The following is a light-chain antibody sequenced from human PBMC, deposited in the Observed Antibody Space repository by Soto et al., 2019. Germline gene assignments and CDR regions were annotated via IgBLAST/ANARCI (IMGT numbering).Light chain of an antibody. CDR1: SSDVGGYNY. Sequence: QSALTQPASVSGSPGQSITISCTGTSSDVGGYNYVSWYQQHPGKAPKLMIFEVSNRPSGVSNRFSGSKSGNTASLTISGLRAEDEAHYYCSSYIGSTTLGGVFGGGTKLTVL. CDR2: EVS. CDR3: SSYIGSTTLGGV. J-gene: IGLJ3*02. V-gene: IGLV2-14*01.